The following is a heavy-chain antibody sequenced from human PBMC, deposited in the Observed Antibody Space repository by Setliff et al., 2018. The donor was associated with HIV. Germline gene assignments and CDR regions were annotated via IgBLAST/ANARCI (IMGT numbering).Heavy chain of an antibody. CDR2: INHSGSP. D-gene: IGHD3-3*01. Sequence: PSETLSLTCAVYVGPFSAYYWSWIRQSPGKGLEWIGEINHSGSPNYTPSLKSRVTISADTSKNQFSLKLTSVTAADTAVYYCARGIENFWSGYIRWGQGTLVTVSS. CDR1: VGPFSAYY. J-gene: IGHJ4*02. V-gene: IGHV4-34*01. CDR3: ARGIENFWSGYIR.